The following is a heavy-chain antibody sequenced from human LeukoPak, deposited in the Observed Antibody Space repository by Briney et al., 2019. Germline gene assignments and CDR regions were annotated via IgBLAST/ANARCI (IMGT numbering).Heavy chain of an antibody. D-gene: IGHD3-16*01. J-gene: IGHJ3*02. V-gene: IGHV1-46*01. CDR1: GYTFTSYY. CDR2: INPSGGST. Sequence: ASVKVSCKASGYTFTSYYMHWVRQAPGQGLEWMGIINPSGGSTSYAQKFQGRVTISVDTSKNQFSLKLSSVTAADTAVYYCASLGGWNYDDAFDIWGQGTMVTVSS. CDR3: ASLGGWNYDDAFDI.